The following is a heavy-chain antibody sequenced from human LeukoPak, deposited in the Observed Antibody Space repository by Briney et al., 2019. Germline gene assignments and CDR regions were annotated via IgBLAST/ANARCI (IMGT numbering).Heavy chain of an antibody. CDR3: AKRVVIRSTDYVYYYIHV. D-gene: IGHD3-3*01. CDR1: GFSFSDYG. Sequence: GGSLRLSCEASGFSFSDYGMHWVRQAPGKGLEWVAFIRYNGDNKYYADSVKGRFTVSRDNSQSTLYLQMNSLRVEDTAVYYCAKRVVIRSTDYVYYYIHVWGKGTTVTVSS. V-gene: IGHV3-30*02. J-gene: IGHJ6*03. CDR2: IRYNGDNK.